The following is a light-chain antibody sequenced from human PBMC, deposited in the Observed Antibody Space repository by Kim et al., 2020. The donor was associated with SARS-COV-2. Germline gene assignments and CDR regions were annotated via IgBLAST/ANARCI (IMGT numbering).Light chain of an antibody. CDR3: NSRDSNDNVV. CDR2: GKN. J-gene: IGLJ2*01. Sequence: ALGQTVRITCQGDSRRSYYATGYQQKPGQAPILGIYGKNNRPSGIPDRFSGSSSGNTASLTITGTQAGDEADYYCNSRDSNDNVVFGGGTQLTVL. V-gene: IGLV3-19*01. CDR1: SRRSYY.